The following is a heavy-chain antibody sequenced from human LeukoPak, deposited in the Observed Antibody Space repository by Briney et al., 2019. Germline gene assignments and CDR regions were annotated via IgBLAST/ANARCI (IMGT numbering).Heavy chain of an antibody. D-gene: IGHD2-2*01. Sequence: SETPSLTCTVSGGSISSYYWSWIRQPPGKGLEWIGYIYYSGSTNYNPSLKSRLTMSIDTSKNQFSLKLSSVTAADTAVYYCARWSGYALDWGQGTLVTVSS. CDR1: GGSISSYY. CDR2: IYYSGST. J-gene: IGHJ4*02. CDR3: ARWSGYALD. V-gene: IGHV4-59*01.